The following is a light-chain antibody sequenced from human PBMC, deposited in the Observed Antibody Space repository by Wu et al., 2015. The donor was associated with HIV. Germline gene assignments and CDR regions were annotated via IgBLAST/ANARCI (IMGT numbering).Light chain of an antibody. V-gene: IGKV3-15*01. CDR2: EIS. CDR1: QSISSN. CDR3: QQYSTWPPWT. Sequence: EIVMTQSPANLSVSPGERATLSCRASQSISSNLGWYQQKPGQAPRLLMYEISTRATGIPARFSGSGSGTESTLSISSMQSEDFAVYYCQQYSTWPPWTFGQGTKGGNQ. J-gene: IGKJ1*01.